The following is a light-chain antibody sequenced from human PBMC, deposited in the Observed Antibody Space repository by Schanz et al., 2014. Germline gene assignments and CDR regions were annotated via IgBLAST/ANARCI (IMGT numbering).Light chain of an antibody. CDR2: DAS. CDR3: QQYSTYSWT. V-gene: IGKV1-5*01. J-gene: IGKJ1*01. CDR1: QSMSSW. Sequence: DIQMTQSPSTLSASVGDRVTLTCRASQSMSSWLAWYQQKPGKAPELLIYDASNLERGVPSRFSGSASGTEFTLTISSLQPDDVATYYCQQYSTYSWTFGQGTKV.